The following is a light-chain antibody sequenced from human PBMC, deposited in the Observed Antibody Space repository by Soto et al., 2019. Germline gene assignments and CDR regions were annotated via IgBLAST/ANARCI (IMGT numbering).Light chain of an antibody. CDR1: SSDVGGYKF. CDR3: GSYTGSIYV. Sequence: QSALTQPASVSGSPGQSITISCTGTSSDVGGYKFVSWYQQHPGKAPKLMIYEVSNRPSGVSSRFSGSKSGNTAFLTISGLQAEDEADYYCGSYTGSIYVFGPGTKLTVL. CDR2: EVS. J-gene: IGLJ1*01. V-gene: IGLV2-14*01.